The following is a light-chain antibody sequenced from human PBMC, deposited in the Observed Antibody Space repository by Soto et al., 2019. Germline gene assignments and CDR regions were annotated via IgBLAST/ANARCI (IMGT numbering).Light chain of an antibody. J-gene: IGLJ1*01. CDR2: DVS. V-gene: IGLV2-14*01. CDR3: KSFTTSDTYV. CDR1: SSVVGAYNY. Sequence: QSVLTQPASVSGSPGQSIAISCTGTSSVVGAYNYVSWYLQYPGKAPKLVIFDVSFRPSEVSNRFSGSKSGNTASLTISGLQAEDEADYYCKSFTTSDTYVFGTGTKVTVL.